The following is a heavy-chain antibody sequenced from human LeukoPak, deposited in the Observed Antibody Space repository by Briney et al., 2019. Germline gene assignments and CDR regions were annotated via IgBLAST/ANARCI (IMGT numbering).Heavy chain of an antibody. Sequence: SEALSLTCAVYGGSFSGYYWSWIRQPPGKGLEWIGEINHSGSTNYNPSLKSRVTISVDTSKNQFSLKLSSVTAADTAVHYCARTRLGDYIWGSYRNYPSAYYFDYWGQGTLVTVSS. D-gene: IGHD3-16*02. CDR1: GGSFSGYY. CDR2: INHSGST. V-gene: IGHV4-34*01. CDR3: ARTRLGDYIWGSYRNYPSAYYFDY. J-gene: IGHJ4*02.